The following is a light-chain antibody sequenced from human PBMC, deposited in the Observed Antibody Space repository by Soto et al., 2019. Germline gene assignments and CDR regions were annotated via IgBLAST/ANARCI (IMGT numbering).Light chain of an antibody. J-gene: IGKJ4*01. CDR1: QAILSN. CDR3: QHYNNWIGT. V-gene: IGKV3-15*01. Sequence: EIVMTQSPATLSVSRGERATLSCRANQAILSNLAWYQQTHGQAPRVXIYGASTRETGIPDMFSGSGAGTEFTLTISSLQSEDFAVYYCQHYNNWIGTFGGGTKVDIK. CDR2: GAS.